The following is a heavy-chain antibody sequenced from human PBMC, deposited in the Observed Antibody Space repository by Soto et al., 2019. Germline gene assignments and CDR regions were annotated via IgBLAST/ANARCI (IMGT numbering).Heavy chain of an antibody. V-gene: IGHV1-69*13. CDR1: GYTFTAQY. CDR2: IIPIFGTA. D-gene: IGHD6-6*01. CDR3: ARGTLEYSSPPSI. Sequence: SVKVSCKASGYTFTAQYLHWVRQAPGQGLEWMGGIIPIFGTANYAQKFQGRVTITADESTSTAYMELSSLRSEDTAVYYCARGTLEYSSPPSIWGQGTMVTVSS. J-gene: IGHJ3*02.